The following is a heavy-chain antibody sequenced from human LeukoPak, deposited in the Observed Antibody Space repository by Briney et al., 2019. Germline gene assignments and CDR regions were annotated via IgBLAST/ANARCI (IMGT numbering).Heavy chain of an antibody. CDR1: GGSISSSNW. J-gene: IGHJ4*02. V-gene: IGHV4-4*02. CDR2: IYHSGST. Sequence: SETLSLTCAVSGGSISSSNWWSWVGQPPGQGLEWIGEIYHSGSTNYNPSLKSRVTISVDKSKNQFSLKLSSVTAADTAVYSCASRGYSSGWLDYWGQGTLVTVSS. D-gene: IGHD6-19*01. CDR3: ASRGYSSGWLDY.